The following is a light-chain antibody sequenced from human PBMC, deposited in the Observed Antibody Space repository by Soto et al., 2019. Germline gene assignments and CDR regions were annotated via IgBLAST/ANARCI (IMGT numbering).Light chain of an antibody. CDR1: SSNIGNNY. CDR2: DNN. J-gene: IGLJ2*01. V-gene: IGLV1-51*01. CDR3: GTWDRRMSAVV. Sequence: QSALTQPTSVSAAPGQRVTIPCSGTSSNIGNNYLSWYQQLPGTAPKLLIYDNNKRPSGIPDRFACSKSGTSATLGITGLESGDEADYYCGTWDRRMSAVVFGGGTKLTVL.